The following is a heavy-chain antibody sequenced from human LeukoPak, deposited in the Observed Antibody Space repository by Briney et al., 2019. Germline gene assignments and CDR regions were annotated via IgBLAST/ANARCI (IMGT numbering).Heavy chain of an antibody. J-gene: IGHJ4*02. CDR3: AGQDVVLMWYLGY. V-gene: IGHV4-4*07. Sequence: PSETLSLTCTVSGGSISSYYWSWIRQPAGKRLEWIGRMYTSGSTNYNPSLKSRVTMSVDTSKNQFSLKLSSVTAADTAVYYCAGQDVVLMWYLGYWGQGTLVTVSS. D-gene: IGHD2-8*01. CDR2: MYTSGST. CDR1: GGSISSYY.